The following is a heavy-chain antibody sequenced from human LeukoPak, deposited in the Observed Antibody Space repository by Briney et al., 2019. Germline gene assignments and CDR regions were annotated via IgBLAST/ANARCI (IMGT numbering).Heavy chain of an antibody. CDR3: ASSSIAARVGWFDP. Sequence: SETLSLTCTVSGGSISSYYWSWIRQPPGKGLEWIGYIYYSGSTNYNPSLKSRVTISVDTSKNQFSLKLSSVTAADTAVYYCASSSIAARVGWFDPWGQGTLVTVSS. CDR1: GGSISSYY. CDR2: IYYSGST. V-gene: IGHV4-59*01. D-gene: IGHD6-6*01. J-gene: IGHJ5*02.